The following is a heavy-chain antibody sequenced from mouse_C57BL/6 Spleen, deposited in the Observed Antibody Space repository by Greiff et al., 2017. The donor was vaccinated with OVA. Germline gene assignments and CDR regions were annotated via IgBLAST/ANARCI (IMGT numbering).Heavy chain of an antibody. V-gene: IGHV5-17*01. J-gene: IGHJ1*03. CDR2: ISSGSSTI. Sequence: EVQVVESGGGLVKPGGSLKLSCAASGFTFSDYGMHWVRQAPEKGLEWVAYISSGSSTIYYADTVKGRFTISRDNAKNTLFLQMTSLRSEDTAMYYCARGATGTWGYCDVWGTGTTVTVSS. D-gene: IGHD4-1*02. CDR3: ARGATGTWGYCDV. CDR1: GFTFSDYG.